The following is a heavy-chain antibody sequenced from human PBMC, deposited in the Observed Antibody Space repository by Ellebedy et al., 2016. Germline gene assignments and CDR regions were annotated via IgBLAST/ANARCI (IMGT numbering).Heavy chain of an antibody. CDR1: GFTFSSYA. D-gene: IGHD3-9*01. Sequence: GESLKISXAASGFTFSSYAMSWVRQAPGEGLEWVSAISGSGGSTYYADSVKGRFTISRDNSKNTLYLQMNSLRAEDTAVYYCAKDLGYYDILTIDYWGQGTLVTVSS. V-gene: IGHV3-23*01. CDR2: ISGSGGST. CDR3: AKDLGYYDILTIDY. J-gene: IGHJ4*02.